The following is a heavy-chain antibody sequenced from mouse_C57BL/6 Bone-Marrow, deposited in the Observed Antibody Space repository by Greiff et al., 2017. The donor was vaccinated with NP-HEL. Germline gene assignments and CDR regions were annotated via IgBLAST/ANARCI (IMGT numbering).Heavy chain of an antibody. Sequence: VQLKESGPELVKPGASVKIPCKASGYTFTDYNMDWVKQSHGKSLEWIGDINPNNGGTIYNQKFKGKATLTVDKSTSTAYMELRSLTSEDTAVYYCARDILSRHFDVWGTGTTVTVSS. CDR2: INPNNGGT. CDR1: GYTFTDYN. CDR3: ARDILSRHFDV. V-gene: IGHV1-18*01. D-gene: IGHD1-1*02. J-gene: IGHJ1*03.